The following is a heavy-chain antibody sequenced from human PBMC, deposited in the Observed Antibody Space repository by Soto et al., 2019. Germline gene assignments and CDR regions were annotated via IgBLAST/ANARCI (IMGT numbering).Heavy chain of an antibody. Sequence: ASVKVSCKASGYTFTSYYMHWVRQAPGQGLEWMGIINPSGGSTSYAQKFQGRVTMTRDTSTSTAYMELSSLRSEDTAVYYCARDRVLAYYYDSSGYYYGDYFDYWGQGTLVTVSS. CDR1: GYTFTSYY. J-gene: IGHJ4*02. D-gene: IGHD3-22*01. CDR3: ARDRVLAYYYDSSGYYYGDYFDY. CDR2: INPSGGST. V-gene: IGHV1-46*01.